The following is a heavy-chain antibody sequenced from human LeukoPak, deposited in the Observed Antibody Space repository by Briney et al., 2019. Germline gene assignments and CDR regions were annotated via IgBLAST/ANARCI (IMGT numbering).Heavy chain of an antibody. CDR2: INPNSGNT. Sequence: ASVKVSCKASGYTFTGYYMHWVRQAPGQGLEWMGWINPNSGNTGYAQKFQGRVTMTRDMSTSTVYMELSSMRSEDTAVYYCARETYYYDSSGYYYFDYWGQGTLITVSS. CDR1: GYTFTGYY. J-gene: IGHJ4*02. V-gene: IGHV1-2*02. D-gene: IGHD3-22*01. CDR3: ARETYYYDSSGYYYFDY.